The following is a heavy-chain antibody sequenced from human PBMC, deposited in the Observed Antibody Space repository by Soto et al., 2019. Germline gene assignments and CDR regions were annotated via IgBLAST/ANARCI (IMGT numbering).Heavy chain of an antibody. CDR1: GFTFSSYA. V-gene: IGHV3-23*01. D-gene: IGHD3-16*02. J-gene: IGHJ4*02. CDR3: AKDFEITFGGIIGSLDY. CDR2: ISGSGYST. Sequence: GGSLRLSCAASGFTFSSYAMSWVRQAPGKGLKWVSAISGSGYSTYYADSVKGRFTISRDNSKNTLYLQMNSLRAEDTAVYYCAKDFEITFGGIIGSLDYWGQGTLVTGSS.